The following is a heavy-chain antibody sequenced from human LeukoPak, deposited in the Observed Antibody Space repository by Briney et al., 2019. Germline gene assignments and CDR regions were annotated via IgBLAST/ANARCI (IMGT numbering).Heavy chain of an antibody. D-gene: IGHD2-21*02. V-gene: IGHV3-7*01. CDR1: GFTFSDYW. J-gene: IGHJ4*02. CDR2: INQGGSEK. CDR3: ARDVGDL. Sequence: PGASLRLSCAASGFTFSDYWMAWVRQAPGKGLEWLANINQGGSEKYYVDSVKGRFTISRDNAKNSLFLQMNSLRAEDTAVYYCARDVGDLWGQGTLVTVSS.